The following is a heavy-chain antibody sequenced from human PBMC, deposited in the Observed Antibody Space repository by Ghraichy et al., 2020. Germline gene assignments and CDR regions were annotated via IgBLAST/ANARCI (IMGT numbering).Heavy chain of an antibody. CDR3: AREGYSSGWYQDF. J-gene: IGHJ4*02. D-gene: IGHD6-19*01. V-gene: IGHV4-4*02. CDR2: IYHSGIT. Sequence: ETLSLTCAVSGGSIDSSNWWSWVRQPPGKGLEWIGEIYHSGITNYNPSLQRRVTISVDKSKNQFSLMLTSVTAADTAVYYCAREGYSSGWYQDFWGQGTLVTVSS. CDR1: GGSIDSSNW.